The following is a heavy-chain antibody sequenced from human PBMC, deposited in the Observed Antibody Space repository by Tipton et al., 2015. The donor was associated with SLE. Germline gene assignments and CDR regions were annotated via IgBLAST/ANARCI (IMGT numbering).Heavy chain of an antibody. V-gene: IGHV3-33*06. CDR2: IWYDGSNK. CDR3: AKASGGRGDYSDYSDF. D-gene: IGHD4-17*01. Sequence: SLRLSCAASGFSFSSYAMHWVRQAPGKGLEWVAVIWYDGSNKYYADSVKGRFTISRDNSKNTLYLQMNSLRAEDTAVYYCAKASGGRGDYSDYSDFWGQGTQVTVSS. CDR1: GFSFSSYA. J-gene: IGHJ4*02.